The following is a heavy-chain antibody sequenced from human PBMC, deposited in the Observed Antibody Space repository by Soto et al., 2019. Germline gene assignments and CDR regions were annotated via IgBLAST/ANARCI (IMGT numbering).Heavy chain of an antibody. CDR1: GGSISSYY. CDR3: ARSYRRYCSGGSCYSYYYYYMDV. CDR2: IYYSGST. Sequence: SETLPLTCTVSGGSISSYYWSWIRQPTGKGLEWIGYIYYSGSTNYNPSLKSRVTISVDTSKNQFSLKLSSVTAADTAVYYCARSYRRYCSGGSCYSYYYYYMDVWGKGTTVTVSS. J-gene: IGHJ6*03. V-gene: IGHV4-59*01. D-gene: IGHD2-15*01.